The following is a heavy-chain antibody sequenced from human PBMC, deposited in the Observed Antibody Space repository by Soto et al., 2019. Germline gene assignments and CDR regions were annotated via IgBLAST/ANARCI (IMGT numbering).Heavy chain of an antibody. D-gene: IGHD5-12*01. CDR2: IYYSGST. Sequence: SETLSLTCTVSGGSISSYYWSWIRQPPGKGLEWIGYIYYSGSTNHNPSLKRRVTISVDTSKNQFSLKLSSVTAADPAVYYCARQGGCSGYLERFEYWGHGTLVKVYS. V-gene: IGHV4-59*08. CDR1: GGSISSYY. CDR3: ARQGGCSGYLERFEY. J-gene: IGHJ4*01.